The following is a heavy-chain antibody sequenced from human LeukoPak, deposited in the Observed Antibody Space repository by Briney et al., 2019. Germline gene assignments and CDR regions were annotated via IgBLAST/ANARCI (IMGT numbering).Heavy chain of an antibody. CDR2: IYSGGST. V-gene: IGHV3-53*01. Sequence: GGSLRLSCAASGFTVSSNYMSWVRQAPGKGLEWVSVIYSGGSTYYADSVKGRFTISRDNFKNTLYLQMNSLRAEDTAVYYCATSGWYQGIDYWGQGTLVTVSS. CDR3: ATSGWYQGIDY. CDR1: GFTVSSNY. D-gene: IGHD6-19*01. J-gene: IGHJ4*02.